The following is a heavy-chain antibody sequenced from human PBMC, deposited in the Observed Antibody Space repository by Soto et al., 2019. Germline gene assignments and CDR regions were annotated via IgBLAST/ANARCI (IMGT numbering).Heavy chain of an antibody. V-gene: IGHV1-18*01. Sequence: QVQLVQSGGEMRKPGASVKVSCKASGYTFTNFGISWGRQAPGQGFEWVGWISGYNGDTNYAPKFRGRVIMTKDTSTTTAYMELTTLTSDDTAVYYCARDYDIWGEDWFDPWGQGALVTVSS. J-gene: IGHJ5*02. D-gene: IGHD3-9*01. CDR1: GYTFTNFG. CDR3: ARDYDIWGEDWFDP. CDR2: ISGYNGDT.